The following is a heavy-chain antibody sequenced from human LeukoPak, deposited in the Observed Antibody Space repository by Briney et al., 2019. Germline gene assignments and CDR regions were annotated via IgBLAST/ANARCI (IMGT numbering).Heavy chain of an antibody. Sequence: SETLSLTCAVYGGSFSGYYWSWLRQPPGRGLEWIGEITHSGGTSYNSSLKSRVTISLDTSKNQFSLKLSSVTAADTAVYYCARVSAWSSTSHPTYGMDVWGQGITVTVSS. J-gene: IGHJ6*02. V-gene: IGHV4-34*01. D-gene: IGHD2-2*01. CDR2: ITHSGGT. CDR1: GGSFSGYY. CDR3: ARVSAWSSTSHPTYGMDV.